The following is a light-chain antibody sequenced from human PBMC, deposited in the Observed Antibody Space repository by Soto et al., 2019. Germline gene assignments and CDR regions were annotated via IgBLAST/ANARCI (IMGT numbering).Light chain of an antibody. Sequence: EIVLTQSPGALSLSPGERATLSCRASQSVSSDYLAWYQQKPGQAPRLLIYRASTRATGISGRFSGSGSGTEFTLTITSLQSEDFAVYYCQQYNEWPITFGQGTRLEIK. V-gene: IGKV3-15*01. J-gene: IGKJ5*01. CDR1: QSVSSD. CDR2: RAS. CDR3: QQYNEWPIT.